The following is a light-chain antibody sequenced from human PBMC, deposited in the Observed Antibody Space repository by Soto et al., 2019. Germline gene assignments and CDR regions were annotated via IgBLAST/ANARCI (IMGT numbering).Light chain of an antibody. CDR3: QQNFNTPIT. J-gene: IGKJ5*01. Sequence: DFELTQSPSSLSAFVGETVTISCRASQSVGSFLCWYQQKPGTAPKLLVYAVSNLQIGVPSRFSGSGSGTSYTLTISGLQPADFATYFWQQNFNTPITFGQGTRLE. CDR2: AVS. CDR1: QSVGSF. V-gene: IGKV1-39*01.